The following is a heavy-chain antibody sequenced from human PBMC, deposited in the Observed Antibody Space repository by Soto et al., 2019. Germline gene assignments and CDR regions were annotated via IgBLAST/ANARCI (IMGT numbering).Heavy chain of an antibody. D-gene: IGHD6-13*01. Sequence: QVQLVQSGAEVKKPGASVKVSCKASGYTFTGYYMHWVRQAPGQGLEGIGWINPNSGGTNYAQKFQGRVTMTRETSISTAYMELRRLRSDETDLYYCARGESWYFGWYFDLWGRGTLVTVSS. J-gene: IGHJ2*01. V-gene: IGHV1-2*02. CDR3: ARGESWYFGWYFDL. CDR2: INPNSGGT. CDR1: GYTFTGYY.